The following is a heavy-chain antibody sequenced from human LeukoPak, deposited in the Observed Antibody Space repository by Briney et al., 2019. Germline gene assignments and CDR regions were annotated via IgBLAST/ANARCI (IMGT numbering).Heavy chain of an antibody. Sequence: SVKVSCKASGGTFSSYTISWVRQAPGQGLEWMGRIITILGIANYAQKFQGRVTITADKSTSTAYMELSSLRSEDTAVYYCAREGGRKAVAGTRSPYHWGQGTLVTVSS. CDR2: IITILGIA. CDR1: GGTFSSYT. J-gene: IGHJ4*02. V-gene: IGHV1-69*04. CDR3: AREGGRKAVAGTRSPYH. D-gene: IGHD6-19*01.